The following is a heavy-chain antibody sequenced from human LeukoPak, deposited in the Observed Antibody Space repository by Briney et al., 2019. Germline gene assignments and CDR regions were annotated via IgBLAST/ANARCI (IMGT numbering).Heavy chain of an antibody. J-gene: IGHJ4*02. CDR2: IGSPSYT. V-gene: IGHV3-21*01. Sequence: PGGSLRLSCAASGFTFSTYSMTWVRQAPGKGLEWVSSIGSPSYTYYADSVKGRFTIAGDDAKNSLYLQMNSLRAEDTAVYYCAKVGYSSSWYGDYWGQGTPVTVSS. CDR1: GFTFSTYS. CDR3: AKVGYSSSWYGDY. D-gene: IGHD6-13*01.